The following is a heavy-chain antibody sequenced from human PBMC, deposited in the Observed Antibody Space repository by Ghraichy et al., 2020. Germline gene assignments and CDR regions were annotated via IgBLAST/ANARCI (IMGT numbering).Heavy chain of an antibody. Sequence: LSLTCAASGFTFSSYWMHWVRQAPGKGLVWVSRINSDGSSTSYADSVKGRFTISRDNAKNTLYLQMNSLRAEDTAVYYCARGGIRGIAPFSRSLYGMDVWGQGTTVTVSS. CDR2: INSDGSST. D-gene: IGHD6-13*01. J-gene: IGHJ6*02. CDR1: GFTFSSYW. V-gene: IGHV3-74*01. CDR3: ARGGIRGIAPFSRSLYGMDV.